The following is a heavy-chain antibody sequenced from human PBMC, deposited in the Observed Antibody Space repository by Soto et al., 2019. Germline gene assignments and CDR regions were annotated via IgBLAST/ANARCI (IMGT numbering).Heavy chain of an antibody. V-gene: IGHV1-3*01. J-gene: IGHJ4*02. Sequence: QVQLVQSGAELKKPGASVKLSCKASGYSFTTYAIHWVRQAPGQSLEWMGWINVGNGKPKYSQNFQGRVTITRDTSALTAYMELSSLRPDDTAVYYCVKGSDFSAYDYVFDYWGQGTQVTVSS. CDR2: INVGNGKP. D-gene: IGHD5-12*01. CDR3: VKGSDFSAYDYVFDY. CDR1: GYSFTTYA.